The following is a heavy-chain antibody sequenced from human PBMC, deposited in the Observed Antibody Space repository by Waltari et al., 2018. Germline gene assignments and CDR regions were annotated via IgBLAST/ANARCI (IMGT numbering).Heavy chain of an antibody. V-gene: IGHV4-4*02. D-gene: IGHD2-15*01. J-gene: IGHJ4*02. CDR1: GDSMGSTDC. Sequence: QLQLQESGPGLVRPSGTLSLICAVSGDSMGSTDCWSWVRQPPGKGLEWIGQVRGDGRTNYNPSFASRVIISLDTSTHHFALEVTSATAADTALYYCARDRGRGLYLDTWGQGSLVTVAP. CDR3: ARDRGRGLYLDT. CDR2: VRGDGRT.